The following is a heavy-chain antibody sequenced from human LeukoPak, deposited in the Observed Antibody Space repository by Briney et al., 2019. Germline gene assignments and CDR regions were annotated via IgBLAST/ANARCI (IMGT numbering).Heavy chain of an antibody. CDR3: ARDGDPMIVVSSSSWFDP. J-gene: IGHJ5*02. CDR2: IWYDGSNK. Sequence: GGSLRLSCAASGFTFSSYGMHWVRQAPGKGLEWVAVIWYDGSNKYYADSVKGRFTISRDNSKNTLYLQMNSLRAEDTAVYYCARDGDPMIVVSSSSWFDPWGQGTLVTVSS. D-gene: IGHD3-22*01. CDR1: GFTFSSYG. V-gene: IGHV3-30*19.